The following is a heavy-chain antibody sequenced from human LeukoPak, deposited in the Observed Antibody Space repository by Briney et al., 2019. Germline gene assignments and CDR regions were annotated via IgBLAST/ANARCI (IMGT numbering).Heavy chain of an antibody. CDR2: IELIYTPESTEST. J-gene: IGHJ5*02. D-gene: IGHD1-26*01. CDR3: ARNLLPYSGSYYNWFDP. CDR1: GGSIRSYY. Sequence: PSETLSLTCTVPGGSIRSYYWSWIRQPAGTGLEWMGRIELIYTPESTESTNYNPSLKSRVTMSVDTSKNQFSLKLTSVTAADTAVYYCARNLLPYSGSYYNWFDPWGQGTLVTVSS. V-gene: IGHV4-4*07.